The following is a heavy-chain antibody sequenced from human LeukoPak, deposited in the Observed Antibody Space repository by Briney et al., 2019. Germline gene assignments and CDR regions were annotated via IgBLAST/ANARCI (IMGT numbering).Heavy chain of an antibody. CDR3: ARDYYYYDSSGYSY. Sequence: SETLSLTCTVSGGSISSYYWSWIRQPPGKGLEWIGYIYYSGCTNYNPSLKSRVTISVDTSKNQFSLKLSSVTAADTAVYYCARDYYYYDSSGYSYWGQGTLVTVSS. CDR2: IYYSGCT. CDR1: GGSISSYY. V-gene: IGHV4-59*12. J-gene: IGHJ4*02. D-gene: IGHD3-22*01.